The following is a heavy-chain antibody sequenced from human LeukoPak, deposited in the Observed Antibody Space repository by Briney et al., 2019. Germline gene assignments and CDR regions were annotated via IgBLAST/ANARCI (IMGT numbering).Heavy chain of an antibody. V-gene: IGHV3-7*01. J-gene: IGHJ3*02. D-gene: IGHD3-10*01. CDR1: GFTFSTYW. CDR3: ARVRVWFGELYHDAFDI. Sequence: GVSLRLSCAASGFTFSTYWMGWVRQAPGKGLEWVANIKQDGSEKYYVDSVKGRFTISRDNAKNSLYLQMNSLRAEDTAVYYCARVRVWFGELYHDAFDIWGQGTMVTVSS. CDR2: IKQDGSEK.